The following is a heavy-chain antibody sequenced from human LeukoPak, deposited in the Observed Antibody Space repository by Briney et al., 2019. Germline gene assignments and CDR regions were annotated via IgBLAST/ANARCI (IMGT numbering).Heavy chain of an antibody. D-gene: IGHD3-10*01. V-gene: IGHV3-23*01. J-gene: IGHJ6*03. Sequence: GGSLRLSCAASGFTFSSYGMSWVRQAPGKGLEWVSAISGSGGSTYYADSVKGRFTISRDNSKNTLYLQMNSLRAEDTAVYYCAKVITNYYGSGRKYYYYYMDVWGKGTTVTISS. CDR3: AKVITNYYGSGRKYYYYYMDV. CDR2: ISGSGGST. CDR1: GFTFSSYG.